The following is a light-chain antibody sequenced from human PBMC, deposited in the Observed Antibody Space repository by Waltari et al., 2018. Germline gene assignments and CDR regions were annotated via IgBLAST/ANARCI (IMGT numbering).Light chain of an antibody. CDR2: GAS. CDR3: QQGNIWPPII. J-gene: IGKJ4*01. CDR1: QIFRNT. V-gene: IGKV3-11*01. Sequence: EVVLTQSTGTLSFSPGERATLSCRASQIFRNTLAWYQWKPGQAPRLLIYGASNRATGIPGRISGSGSGTDFTLTISSLEPEDSAVYYCQQGNIWPPIIFGGGTKVVIK.